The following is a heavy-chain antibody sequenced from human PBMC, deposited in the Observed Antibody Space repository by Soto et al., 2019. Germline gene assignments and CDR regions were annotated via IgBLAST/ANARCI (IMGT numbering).Heavy chain of an antibody. CDR2: IYYSGST. CDR3: AGMAAGTIDY. V-gene: IGHV4-61*01. D-gene: IGHD6-13*01. CDR1: GGSVSSATYF. Sequence: PSETLSLTCPVSGGSVSSATYFWSWVRQPPGGGLEWIGYIYYSGSTNYNPSLKSRVTISVDTSKNQFSLKLSSVTAADTAVYYCAGMAAGTIDYWGQGTLVTVSS. J-gene: IGHJ4*02.